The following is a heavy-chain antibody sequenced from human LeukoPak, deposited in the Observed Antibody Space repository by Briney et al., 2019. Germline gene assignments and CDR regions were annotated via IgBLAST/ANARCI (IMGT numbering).Heavy chain of an antibody. CDR3: AKDRLLNCRGDCYIFDY. V-gene: IGHV6-1*01. CDR1: GDSVSSNSAA. CDR2: TYYRSKWYN. Sequence: SQTLSLTCAISGDSVSSNSAAWNWIRQSPSRGLEWLGRTYYRSKWYNDYAVSVKSRTTINPDTSKKQFSLQLNSVPTEDTAVYYCAKDRLLNCRGDCYIFDYWGQGTVVTVSS. D-gene: IGHD2-21*02. J-gene: IGHJ4*02.